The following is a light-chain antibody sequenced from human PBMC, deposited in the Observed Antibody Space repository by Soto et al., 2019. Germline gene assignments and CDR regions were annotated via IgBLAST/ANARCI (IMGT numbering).Light chain of an antibody. CDR3: YSYDSSLCASV. V-gene: IGLV1-40*01. CDR1: SSNIGAGYD. Sequence: QSVLTQTPSVSGAPGQRVTISCTGRSSNIGAGYDVHWYQHLPGTAPKLLIYGTTNRPSGVPDRFSGSKSGISASLAITVLQAEDEADYYWYSYDSSLCASVSAAGTKVTVL. J-gene: IGLJ1*01. CDR2: GTT.